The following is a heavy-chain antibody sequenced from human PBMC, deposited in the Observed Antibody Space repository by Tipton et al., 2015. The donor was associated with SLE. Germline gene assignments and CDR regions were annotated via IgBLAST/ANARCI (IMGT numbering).Heavy chain of an antibody. D-gene: IGHD3-10*01. CDR2: IFYSGST. J-gene: IGHJ4*02. V-gene: IGHV4-39*07. CDR1: GGSINNRNYY. Sequence: LRLSCTVSGGSINNRNYYWGWIRQPPGKGLEWIGSIFYSGSTHYNPSLKSRVTISVDTSKNQFSLNLSSVTAADTAVYYCARQRDGFRELLSADYWGQGTLVTVSS. CDR3: ARQRDGFRELLSADY.